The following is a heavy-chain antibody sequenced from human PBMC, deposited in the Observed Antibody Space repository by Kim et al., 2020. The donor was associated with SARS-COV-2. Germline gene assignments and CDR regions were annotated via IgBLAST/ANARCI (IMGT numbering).Heavy chain of an antibody. D-gene: IGHD3-10*01. CDR3: AKDGGSGSYYKLHFDY. V-gene: IGHV3-23*01. J-gene: IGHJ4*02. CDR2: ISGSGGST. Sequence: GGSLRLSCAASGFTFSSYAMSWVRQAPGKGLEWVSAISGSGGSTYYADSVKGRFTISRDNSKNTLYLQMNSLRAEDRAVYYCAKDGGSGSYYKLHFDYWGQGTLVTVSS. CDR1: GFTFSSYA.